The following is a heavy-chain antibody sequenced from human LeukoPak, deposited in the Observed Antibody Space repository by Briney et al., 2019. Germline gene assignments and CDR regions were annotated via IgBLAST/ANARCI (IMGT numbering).Heavy chain of an antibody. CDR3: ARVVGRYCSSTSCYIDY. J-gene: IGHJ4*02. CDR1: GGSVTTYY. D-gene: IGHD2-2*02. Sequence: SETLSLTCTVSGGSVTTYYWSWIRQPPGKGLEWIGYIYDSGSTNYNPSLKSRVTISEDTSKRQFSLKLRSVAAADTAVYYCARVVGRYCSSTSCYIDYWGQGTLVTVSS. CDR2: IYDSGST. V-gene: IGHV4-59*02.